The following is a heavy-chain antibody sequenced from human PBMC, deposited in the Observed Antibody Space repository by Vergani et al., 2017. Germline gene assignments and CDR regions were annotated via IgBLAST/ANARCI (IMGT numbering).Heavy chain of an antibody. D-gene: IGHD6-6*01. CDR1: GMSISNNNYY. Sequence: QLQLQESGPRLVKPSETLSLTCSLSGMSISNNNYYWGWIRQPPGKGLEWIGSIYDSRNNNYSPSLKSRVSISVDTSKNQFSLNLTSVTAADTAAYYCARHLRQLARNDVFDIWGHGTLVTVSS. CDR2: IYDSRNN. CDR3: ARHLRQLARNDVFDI. V-gene: IGHV4-39*01. J-gene: IGHJ3*02.